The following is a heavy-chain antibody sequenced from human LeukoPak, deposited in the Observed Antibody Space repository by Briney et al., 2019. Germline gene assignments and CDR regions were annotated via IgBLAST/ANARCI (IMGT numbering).Heavy chain of an antibody. Sequence: EWIGEINHSGSTNYNPSLKSRVSISVYKSKHQFSLQLSSVTAADTAVFYCARGRAGMGSRPPLSRWIVPGGQGTLVTVSS. J-gene: IGHJ5*02. V-gene: IGHV4-34*01. D-gene: IGHD1-14*01. CDR3: ARGRAGMGSRPPLSRWIVP. CDR2: INHSGST.